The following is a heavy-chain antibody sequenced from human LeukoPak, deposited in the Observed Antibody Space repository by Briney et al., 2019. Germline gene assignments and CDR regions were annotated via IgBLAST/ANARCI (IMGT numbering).Heavy chain of an antibody. J-gene: IGHJ4*02. CDR2: INHSGST. D-gene: IGHD5-12*01. CDR3: AGARETVAIDY. Sequence: SETLSLTCAVHGGSFSGYYWTWIRQPPGKGLEWIGEINHSGSTNYNPSLKSRVTVSVDTSKNQFSLKVTSVTATDTAVYYCAGARETVAIDYWGQGTRVTVSS. V-gene: IGHV4-34*01. CDR1: GGSFSGYY.